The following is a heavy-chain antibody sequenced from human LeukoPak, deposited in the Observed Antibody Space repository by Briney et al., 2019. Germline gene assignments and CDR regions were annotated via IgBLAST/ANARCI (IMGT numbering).Heavy chain of an antibody. D-gene: IGHD2/OR15-2a*01. J-gene: IGHJ4*02. V-gene: IGHV4-59*10. CDR2: VYTSGTT. CDR1: GGSFSGYY. Sequence: SETLSLTCAVYGGSFSGYYWSWIRQPAGKGLEWIGRVYTSGTTNYNPSLRGRVSISVDMSKKQFFLSLYSVTAADTAVYYCARDVSTSSTFDSWGQGILVTVSS. CDR3: ARDVSTSSTFDS.